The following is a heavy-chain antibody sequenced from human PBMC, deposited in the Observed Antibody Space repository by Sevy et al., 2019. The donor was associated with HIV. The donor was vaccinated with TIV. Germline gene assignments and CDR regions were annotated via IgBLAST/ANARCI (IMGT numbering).Heavy chain of an antibody. V-gene: IGHV3-23*01. J-gene: IGHJ5*02. CDR2: ISPSGCST. Sequence: GESLKISCSASGFIFNTYAMTWVRQAPGKGLDWVSTISPSGCSTYYADTVRGRFSISRDNSKNTVYLEMNSLRAEDTAVYYCAKEALWGFDPWGQGTLVTVSS. CDR3: AKEALWGFDP. D-gene: IGHD3-16*01. CDR1: GFIFNTYA.